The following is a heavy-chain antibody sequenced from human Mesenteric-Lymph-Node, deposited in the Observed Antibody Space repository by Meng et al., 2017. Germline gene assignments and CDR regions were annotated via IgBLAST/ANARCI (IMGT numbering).Heavy chain of an antibody. CDR3: ARIGYCSGGTCYTLFAFDI. Sequence: GGSLRLSCAASGFTFSSYEMNWVRQAPGKGLEWVSYISSSGSAIHYADSVKGRFTISRDNAKNSLYLQMNSLRAEDTAVYYCARIGYCSGGTCYTLFAFDIWGQGTMVTVSS. J-gene: IGHJ3*02. CDR2: ISSSGSAI. CDR1: GFTFSSYE. D-gene: IGHD2-15*01. V-gene: IGHV3-48*03.